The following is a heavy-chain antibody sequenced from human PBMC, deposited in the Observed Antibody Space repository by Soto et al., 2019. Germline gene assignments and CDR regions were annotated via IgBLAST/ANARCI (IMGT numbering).Heavy chain of an antibody. J-gene: IGHJ4*02. D-gene: IGHD3-16*01. CDR2: IYYSGNT. CDR3: ARGGTFRTFDY. Sequence: PSETLSLTCTVSGGSISSYYWSSIRQPPGKGLEWIGYIYYSGNTNYNPSLKSRVTISVVTSKNQFSLKLSSATAADTAVYYCARGGTFRTFDYWGQGTLVTVSS. CDR1: GGSISSYY. V-gene: IGHV4-59*01.